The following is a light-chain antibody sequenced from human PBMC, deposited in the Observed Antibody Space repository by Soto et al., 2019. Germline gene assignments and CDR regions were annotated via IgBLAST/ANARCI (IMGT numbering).Light chain of an antibody. CDR3: QSYESSTVV. CDR2: EDN. CDR1: SGSIASNY. Sequence: NFMLTQPHSVSESPGKTVTISCTRSSGSIASNYVQWYQQRPGSAPTTVIYEDNQRPSGVPDRFSGSIDSSSNSASLTISGLKTEDEADYYCQSYESSTVVFGGGTKVTVL. V-gene: IGLV6-57*04. J-gene: IGLJ2*01.